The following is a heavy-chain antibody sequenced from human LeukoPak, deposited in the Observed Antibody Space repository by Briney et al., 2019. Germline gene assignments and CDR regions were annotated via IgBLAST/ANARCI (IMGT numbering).Heavy chain of an antibody. D-gene: IGHD2-15*01. V-gene: IGHV3-21*01. CDR2: ITSSSSYI. CDR1: GFTFTSYN. CDR3: ARVMGRYYYYMDV. J-gene: IGHJ6*03. Sequence: GGSLRLSRAASGFTFTSYNMNWVRQAPGKGLEWVSSITSSSSYIYYADSVKGRFTISRDNAKSSLYLQMSSLRAEDTAVYYCARVMGRYYYYMDVWGKGTTVTVSS.